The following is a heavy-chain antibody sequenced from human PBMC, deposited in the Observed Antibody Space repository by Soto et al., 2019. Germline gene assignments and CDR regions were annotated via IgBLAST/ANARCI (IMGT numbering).Heavy chain of an antibody. J-gene: IGHJ4*02. CDR1: GFTFSSYW. CDR2: INSDGSST. D-gene: IGHD3-10*02. Sequence: GGSLRLSCAASGFTFSSYWMHWVRQAPGKGLVWVSRINSDGSSTSYADSVKGRFTISRNDAKNSLYLQLDSLRAEDTAVYYCATVFRSSNFNYWGQGTLVTVSS. CDR3: ATVFRSSNFNY. V-gene: IGHV3-74*01.